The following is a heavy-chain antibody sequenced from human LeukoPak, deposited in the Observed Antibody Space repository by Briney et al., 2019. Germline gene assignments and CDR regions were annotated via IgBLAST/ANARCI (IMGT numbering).Heavy chain of an antibody. J-gene: IGHJ2*01. CDR3: ARDAGGTYTYWYFDL. D-gene: IGHD1-26*01. V-gene: IGHV3-48*02. CDR1: GFTFSTYN. CDR2: ISSSSTI. Sequence: GGSLRLSCAASGFTFSTYNMNWLRQAPGKGLEWVSYISSSSTIYYADSVKGRFTISRDDAKNSLYLQMNSLRDEDTAVYYCARDAGGTYTYWYFDLWGRGTLVTVSS.